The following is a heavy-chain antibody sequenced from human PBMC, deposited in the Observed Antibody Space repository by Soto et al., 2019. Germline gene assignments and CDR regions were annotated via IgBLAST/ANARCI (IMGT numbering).Heavy chain of an antibody. J-gene: IGHJ6*02. CDR2: IFTTGST. CDR1: GGSFTNYY. V-gene: IGHV4-4*07. D-gene: IGHD4-17*01. CDR3: VGVGDPRDYGMDV. Sequence: SETLSLTCTVSGGSFTNYYWTWIRQPAGKGLEWIGRIFTTGSTNYNPSLKSRLTMSVDTSKSQFSLKLSSVTAADTAVYYCVGVGDPRDYGMDVWGQGTTVTVSS.